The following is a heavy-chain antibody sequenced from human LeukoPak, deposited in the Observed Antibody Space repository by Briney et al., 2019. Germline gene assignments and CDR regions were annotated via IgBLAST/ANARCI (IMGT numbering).Heavy chain of an antibody. CDR2: ISGSGGST. D-gene: IGHD3-10*01. CDR1: GFTFSNYA. J-gene: IGHJ4*02. CDR3: AKALSGYYGSGSYDY. Sequence: GGSLRLSCAASGFTFSNYAMSWVRQAPAKGLEWVSAISGSGGSTYYVDSVKGRFTISRDNSKNTLSLQMNSLRAEDTAVYYCAKALSGYYGSGSYDYWGQGTLVTVSS. V-gene: IGHV3-23*01.